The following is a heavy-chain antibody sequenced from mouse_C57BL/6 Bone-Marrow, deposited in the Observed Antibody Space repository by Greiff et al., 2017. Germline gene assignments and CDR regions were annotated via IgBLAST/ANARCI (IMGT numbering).Heavy chain of an antibody. CDR3: ARLAFDGISGDWYFDV. CDR1: GYTFTSYD. CDR2: IYPRDGST. Sequence: VQLQQSGPELVKPGASVKLSCKASGYTFTSYDINWVKQRPGKGLEWIGWIYPRDGSTKYNEKFKGKATLTVDTSSSTAYMELHSLTSEDSAVYFCARLAFDGISGDWYFDVWGTGTTVPVSS. J-gene: IGHJ1*03. V-gene: IGHV1-85*01. D-gene: IGHD1-1*01.